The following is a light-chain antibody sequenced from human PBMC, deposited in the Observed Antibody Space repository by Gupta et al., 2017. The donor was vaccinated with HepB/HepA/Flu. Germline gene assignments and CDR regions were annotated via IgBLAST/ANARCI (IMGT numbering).Light chain of an antibody. CDR3: QQYDNLPLT. CDR2: DAS. Sequence: EIKMTQSRSPLSASVGDRVTITCQASQDISNYLNWYQQKPGKAPKLLIYDASNLETGVPSRFSGSGSGTDFTFTISSLQPEDIATYYCQQYDNLPLTFGGGTKVEIK. J-gene: IGKJ4*01. CDR1: QDISNY. V-gene: IGKV1-33*01.